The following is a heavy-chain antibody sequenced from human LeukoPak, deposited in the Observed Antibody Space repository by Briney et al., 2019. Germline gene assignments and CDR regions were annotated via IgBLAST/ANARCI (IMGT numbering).Heavy chain of an antibody. CDR1: GGSISSYY. D-gene: IGHD4-17*01. CDR2: IYYSGST. Sequence: SETLSLTCTVSGGSISSYYWSWIRQPPGKGLEWIGYIYYSGSTNYNPSLKSRVTISVDTSKNQFSLKLSSVTAADTAVYYCARYDYGDYVAFDIWGQGTMVTVSS. V-gene: IGHV4-59*01. J-gene: IGHJ3*02. CDR3: ARYDYGDYVAFDI.